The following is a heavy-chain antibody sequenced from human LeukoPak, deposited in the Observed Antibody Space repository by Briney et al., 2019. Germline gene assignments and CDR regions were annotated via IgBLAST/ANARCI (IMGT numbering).Heavy chain of an antibody. J-gene: IGHJ3*02. Sequence: GGSLRLSCAASGFTFTRNAMAWVRQAPGKGLEWVSLLFSGGTTYYADSVKGRFTISRDNSKNTLYLQMNSLRAEDTAVYYCARGGDGYNYAFDMWGQGTMVTVSS. CDR3: ARGGDGYNYAFDM. CDR2: LFSGGTT. V-gene: IGHV3-53*05. D-gene: IGHD5-24*01. CDR1: GFTFTRNA.